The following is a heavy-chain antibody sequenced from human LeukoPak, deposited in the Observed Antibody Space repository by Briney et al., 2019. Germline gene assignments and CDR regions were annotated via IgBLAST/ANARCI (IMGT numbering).Heavy chain of an antibody. Sequence: GRSLCLSCAVSGFSFSSFVNHWVRQAPGKGLEWVAVISYDGSNKYYADSVKGRFTISRDNSKNTLYLQMNSLRDVATAVYYCAENGDIRSYWYFDLWGRGTLVTVSS. CDR2: ISYDGSNK. V-gene: IGHV3-30*18. CDR1: GFSFSSFV. J-gene: IGHJ2*01. CDR3: AENGDIRSYWYFDL. D-gene: IGHD2-15*01.